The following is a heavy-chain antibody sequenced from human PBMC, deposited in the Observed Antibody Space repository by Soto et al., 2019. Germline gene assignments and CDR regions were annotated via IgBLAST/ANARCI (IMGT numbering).Heavy chain of an antibody. Sequence: QDRLVQSGVEVKQPGASVRVSCKASGYSFTNYGITWVRQAPGQGFEWMGWIGAYNGNTNYAQKFVGRVTLTTDESTSTAYLELRSLRSDDTAVYYCARDRGVAPPVAGNTHYYYYMDVWGKGTTVTVSS. CDR1: GYSFTNYG. CDR2: IGAYNGNT. D-gene: IGHD6-19*01. V-gene: IGHV1-18*01. J-gene: IGHJ6*03. CDR3: ARDRGVAPPVAGNTHYYYYMDV.